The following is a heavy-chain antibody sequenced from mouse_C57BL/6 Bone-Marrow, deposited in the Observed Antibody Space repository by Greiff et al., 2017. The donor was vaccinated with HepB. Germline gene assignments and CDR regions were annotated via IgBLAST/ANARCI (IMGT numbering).Heavy chain of an antibody. CDR1: GYTFTSYG. CDR2: IYPRSGNT. D-gene: IGHD1-1*01. CDR3: ARPPLYYYGKGGDY. V-gene: IGHV1-81*01. J-gene: IGHJ2*01. Sequence: VQLQQSGAELARPGASVKLSCKASGYTFTSYGISWVKQRTGQGLEWIGEIYPRSGNTYYNEKFKGKATLTADKSSSTAYMDLRSLTSEDSAVYFCARPPLYYYGKGGDYWGQGTTLTVSS.